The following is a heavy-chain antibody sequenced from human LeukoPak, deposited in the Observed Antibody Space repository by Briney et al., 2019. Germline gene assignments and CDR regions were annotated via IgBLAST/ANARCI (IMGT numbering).Heavy chain of an antibody. CDR1: GGSISSSSYY. Sequence: PSETLSLTCTVSGGSISSSSYYWGWIRQPPGKGLEWIGYIYYSGSTNYNPSLKSRVTISVDTSKNQFSLKLNSVTAADTAVYYCARAASLDIWGQGTMVIVSS. CDR2: IYYSGST. V-gene: IGHV4-61*05. J-gene: IGHJ3*02. CDR3: ARAASLDI.